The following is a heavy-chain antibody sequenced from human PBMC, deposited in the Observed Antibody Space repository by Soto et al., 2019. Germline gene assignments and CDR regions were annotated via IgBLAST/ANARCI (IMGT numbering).Heavy chain of an antibody. CDR3: ARGFQEADAFDI. D-gene: IGHD3-16*01. CDR1: GFTFDDYA. J-gene: IGHJ3*02. V-gene: IGHV3-9*01. Sequence: DVQLVESGGGLVQPGRSLRLSCAASGFTFDDYAMHWVRQAPGKGLEWVSGISWNSGSIGYADSVKGRFTISRDNAKNSLYLQMDSLGAEDTALYYCARGFQEADAFDIWGQGTMVTVSS. CDR2: ISWNSGSI.